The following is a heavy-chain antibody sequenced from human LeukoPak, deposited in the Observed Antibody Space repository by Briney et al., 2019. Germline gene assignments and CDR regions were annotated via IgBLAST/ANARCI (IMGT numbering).Heavy chain of an antibody. Sequence: RASVKVSCKASGYAFTGYYMHWVRQAPGQGLEWMGRINPNSGGTNYAQKFQGRVTMTGDTSISTAYMELSRLRSDDTAVYYCASLWFGELLRMDVWGKGTTVTVSS. V-gene: IGHV1-2*06. J-gene: IGHJ6*04. CDR3: ASLWFGELLRMDV. CDR1: GYAFTGYY. CDR2: INPNSGGT. D-gene: IGHD3-10*01.